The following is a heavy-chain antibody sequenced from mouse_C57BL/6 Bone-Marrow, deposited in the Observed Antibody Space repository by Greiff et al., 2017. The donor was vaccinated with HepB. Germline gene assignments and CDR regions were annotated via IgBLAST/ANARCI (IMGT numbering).Heavy chain of an antibody. J-gene: IGHJ4*01. V-gene: IGHV1-63*01. CDR2: IYPGGGYT. D-gene: IGHD4-1*02. CDR3: ARCLNWDGGYAMDY. CDR1: GYTFTNYW. Sequence: QVQLKQSGAELVRPGTSVKMSCKASGYTFTNYWIGWAKQRPGHGLEWIGDIYPGGGYTNYNEKFKGKATLTADKSSSTAYMQLSSLTSEDSAIYYCARCLNWDGGYAMDYWGQGTSVTVSS.